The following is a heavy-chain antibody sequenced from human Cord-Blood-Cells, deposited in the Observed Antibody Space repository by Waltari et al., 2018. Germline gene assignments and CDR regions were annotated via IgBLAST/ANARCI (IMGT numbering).Heavy chain of an antibody. CDR2: IYYIGST. CDR3: ARIPYLSSGYYYYYYGMDV. CDR1: GGSISSSSYY. Sequence: QLQLQESGPGLVKPSETLSLTCTVSGGSISSSSYYWGWNRQPPGKGLEWIGSIYYIGSTYYNPSLKSRVTISVDTSKNQFSLKLSSVTAADTAVYYCARIPYLSSGYYYYYYGMDVWGQGTTVTVSS. D-gene: IGHD3-22*01. J-gene: IGHJ6*02. V-gene: IGHV4-39*01.